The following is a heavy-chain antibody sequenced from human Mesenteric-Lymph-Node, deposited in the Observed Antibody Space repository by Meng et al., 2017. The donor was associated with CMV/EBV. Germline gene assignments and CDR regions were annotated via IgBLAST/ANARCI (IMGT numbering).Heavy chain of an antibody. D-gene: IGHD1-26*01. Sequence: ASVKVSCKASGYTFTSYDINWVRQAPGQGLEWVGWMNPNNGNTGYAQKFQGRVTMTRDTSISTAYMELSSLRSEDTAVYYCARGSGSLLDAFDIWGQGAMVTVSS. J-gene: IGHJ3*02. CDR1: GYTFTSYD. V-gene: IGHV1-8*01. CDR3: ARGSGSLLDAFDI. CDR2: MNPNNGNT.